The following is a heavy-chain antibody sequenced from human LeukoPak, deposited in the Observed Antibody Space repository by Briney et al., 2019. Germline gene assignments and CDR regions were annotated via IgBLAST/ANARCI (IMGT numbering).Heavy chain of an antibody. D-gene: IGHD2-2*02. J-gene: IGHJ5*02. CDR1: GGSFSGYY. V-gene: IGHV4-34*01. Sequence: SETLSLTCAVYGGSFSGYYWSWIRQPPGKGLEWIGEINHSGSTNYNPSLKSRVTISVDTSKNQSSLKLSSVTAADTAVYYCARSGVGYCSSTSCYKYQNWFDPWGQGTLVTVFS. CDR3: ARSGVGYCSSTSCYKYQNWFDP. CDR2: INHSGST.